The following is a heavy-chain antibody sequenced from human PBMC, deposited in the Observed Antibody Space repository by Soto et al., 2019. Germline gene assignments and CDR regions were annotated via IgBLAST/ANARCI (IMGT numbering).Heavy chain of an antibody. V-gene: IGHV1-69*01. D-gene: IGHD3-10*01. Sequence: QVQLVQSGAEVKKPGSSVKVSCKASGGIFSTYAISWLRQAPGQGLEWMGGIIPIFGTPNYAHRFQGRVTSTADESTSTAYMELSRLRSEDTAVYYCARDRDDYGSGNYYNRIDFWGQGTLVTVSS. CDR3: ARDRDDYGSGNYYNRIDF. CDR1: GGIFSTYA. J-gene: IGHJ4*02. CDR2: IIPIFGTP.